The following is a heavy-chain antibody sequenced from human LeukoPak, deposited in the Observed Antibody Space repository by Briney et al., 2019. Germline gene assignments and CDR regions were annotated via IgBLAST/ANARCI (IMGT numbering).Heavy chain of an antibody. Sequence: ASVKVSCKASGYTFTNYYMHWMRQAPGQGLEWMGIINPSGGSTSYAQKFQGRVTMTRDTSTSTVYMELSSLRSDDTAVYYCATASGSYYAEYFQHWGQGTLVTVSS. V-gene: IGHV1-46*01. J-gene: IGHJ1*01. CDR1: GYTFTNYY. D-gene: IGHD1-26*01. CDR2: INPSGGST. CDR3: ATASGSYYAEYFQH.